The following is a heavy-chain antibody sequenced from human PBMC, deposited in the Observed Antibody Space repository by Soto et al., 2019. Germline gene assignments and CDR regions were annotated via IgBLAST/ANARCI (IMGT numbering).Heavy chain of an antibody. V-gene: IGHV3-23*01. CDR1: GFTFSSYA. CDR3: AKDITVFGVPPPNDWFDH. J-gene: IGHJ5*02. Sequence: EVQLLESGGGLVQPGGSLRLSCAASGFTFSSYAMSWVRQAPGKGLEWVSAISGSGGSKYYADSVKCRFTISRDNSKNTRYLQMNSLRDEYTAVYYGAKDITVFGVPPPNDWFDHWCQGTLVTVSS. CDR2: ISGSGGSK. D-gene: IGHD3-3*01.